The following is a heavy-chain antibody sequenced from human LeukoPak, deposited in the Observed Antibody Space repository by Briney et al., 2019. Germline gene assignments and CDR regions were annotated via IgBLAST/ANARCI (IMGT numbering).Heavy chain of an antibody. D-gene: IGHD5-18*01. CDR3: ATYPGPTIQGSFDY. V-gene: IGHV1-46*01. CDR2: VDPSSGNT. Sequence: ASVKVSCKASGYALTNYFMSWVRQAPGQGPEWMGAVDPSSGNTQFAPKFEGRVTVTTDTSTSTVYMEMSSLRSDDTAMYYCATYPGPTIQGSFDYWGQGTLVTVSS. CDR1: GYALTNYF. J-gene: IGHJ4*02.